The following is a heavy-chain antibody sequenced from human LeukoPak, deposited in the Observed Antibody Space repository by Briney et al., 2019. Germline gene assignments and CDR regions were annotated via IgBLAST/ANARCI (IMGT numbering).Heavy chain of an antibody. CDR2: ISSSSSYI. Sequence: GGSLRLSCAASGFTFSSYSMNWVRQAPGKGLEWVSSISSSSSYIYYADSVKGRFTISRDNAKNSLYLQMNSLRAEDTAVYYCARIGSNGYYYAPYYYFDYWGQGTLVTVSS. CDR3: ARIGSNGYYYAPYYYFDY. CDR1: GFTFSSYS. V-gene: IGHV3-21*01. D-gene: IGHD3-22*01. J-gene: IGHJ4*02.